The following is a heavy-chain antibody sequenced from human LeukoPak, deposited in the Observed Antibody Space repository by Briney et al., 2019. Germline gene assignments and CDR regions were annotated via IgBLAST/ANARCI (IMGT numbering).Heavy chain of an antibody. CDR2: IYHSGST. CDR1: GYSISSGYY. J-gene: IGHJ4*02. CDR3: ARGALEEWLRITPYYDSSGYYYHFDY. V-gene: IGHV4-38-2*02. D-gene: IGHD3-22*01. Sequence: SETLSLTCTVSGYSISSGYYWGWIRQPPGKGLEWIGSIYHSGSTYYNPSLKSRVTISVDTSKNQFSLKLSSVTAADTAVYYCARGALEEWLRITPYYDSSGYYYHFDYWGQGTLVTVSS.